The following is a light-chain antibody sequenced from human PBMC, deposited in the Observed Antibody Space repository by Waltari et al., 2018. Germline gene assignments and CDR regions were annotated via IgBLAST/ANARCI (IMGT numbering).Light chain of an antibody. CDR2: WSS. CDR1: QSLLYPSNNKTH. Sequence: VVMTQSPASLAVSLGERAPINCKSSQSLLYPSNNKTHLAWYQQKPGQPPKIRICWSSIRESGDADRFSCGGYGTDFTLYISCLQAEDVASYGCLQYLHTPRTFGQGTKVEIK. V-gene: IGKV4-1*01. CDR3: LQYLHTPRT. J-gene: IGKJ1*01.